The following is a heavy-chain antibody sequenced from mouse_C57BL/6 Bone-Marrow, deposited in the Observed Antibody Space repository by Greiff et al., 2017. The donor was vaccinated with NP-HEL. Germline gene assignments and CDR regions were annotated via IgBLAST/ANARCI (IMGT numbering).Heavy chain of an antibody. Sequence: EVHLVESGPGLVKPSQSLSLTCSVTGYSITSGYYWNWIRQFPGNKLEWMGYISYDGSNNYNPSLKNRISITRDTSKNQFFLKLNSVTTEDTATYYCARDYGSFHWYFDVWGTGTTVTVSS. D-gene: IGHD1-1*01. CDR1: GYSITSGYY. V-gene: IGHV3-6*01. CDR2: ISYDGSN. J-gene: IGHJ1*03. CDR3: ARDYGSFHWYFDV.